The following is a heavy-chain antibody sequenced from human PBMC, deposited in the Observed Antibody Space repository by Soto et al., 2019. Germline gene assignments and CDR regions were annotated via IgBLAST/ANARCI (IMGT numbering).Heavy chain of an antibody. CDR1: GFTFSSYW. V-gene: IGHV3-7*01. J-gene: IGHJ4*02. CDR2: IKQDGSEK. CDR3: ARDPNYDILTGYFGY. D-gene: IGHD3-9*01. Sequence: GGSLRLSCAASGFTFSSYWMSWVRQAPGKGLEWVANIKQDGSEKYYVDSVKGRFTISRDNAENSLYLQMNSLRAEGTAVYYCARDPNYDILTGYFGYWGQGTLVTVSS.